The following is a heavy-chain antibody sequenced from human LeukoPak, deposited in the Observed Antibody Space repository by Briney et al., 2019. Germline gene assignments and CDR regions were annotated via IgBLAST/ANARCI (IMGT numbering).Heavy chain of an antibody. Sequence: SGTLSLTCTVSDGSINGYYWSWIRQPPGKGLDWIGYMYSGGTTNYSPSLKSRVTISEDTSKNQFSLKLTSVTAADTAVYYCASRVYGDYDLGNAFDIWGQGTMVTVSS. D-gene: IGHD4-17*01. CDR2: MYSGGTT. V-gene: IGHV4-59*01. J-gene: IGHJ3*02. CDR1: DGSINGYY. CDR3: ASRVYGDYDLGNAFDI.